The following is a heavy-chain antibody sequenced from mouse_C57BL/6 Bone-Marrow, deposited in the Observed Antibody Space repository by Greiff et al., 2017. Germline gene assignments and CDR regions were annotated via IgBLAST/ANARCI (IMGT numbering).Heavy chain of an antibody. V-gene: IGHV1-81*01. CDR2: IYPRSGNT. D-gene: IGHD1-1*01. J-gene: IGHJ3*01. CDR3: ELYYYGSSFAWFAY. CDR1: GYTFTSYG. Sequence: LEESGAELARPGASVKLSCKASGYTFTSYGISWVKQRTGQGLEWIGEIYPRSGNTYYNEKFKGKATLTADKSSSTAYMELRSLTSEDSAVYFCELYYYGSSFAWFAYWGQGTLVTVSA.